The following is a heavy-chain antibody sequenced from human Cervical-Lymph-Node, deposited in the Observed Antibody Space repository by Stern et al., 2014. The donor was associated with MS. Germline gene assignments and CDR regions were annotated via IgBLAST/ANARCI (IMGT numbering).Heavy chain of an antibody. CDR3: AKADDYAAGIDA. CDR1: GFKFDDFA. D-gene: IGHD3-16*01. Sequence: EVQLVESGGGMVQPGRSLRLSCEASGFKFDDFAMHWVRQAPGKGLEWVSGLGWNSEGRGYADSVQGRFTISRDTAKGSLYLQMNSLAAEDTALYYCAKADDYAAGIDAWGQGTLVVVSS. V-gene: IGHV3-9*01. J-gene: IGHJ5*02. CDR2: LGWNSEGR.